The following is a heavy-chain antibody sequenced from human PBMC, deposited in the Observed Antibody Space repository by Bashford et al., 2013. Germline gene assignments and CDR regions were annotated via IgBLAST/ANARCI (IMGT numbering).Heavy chain of an antibody. D-gene: IGHD3-3*01. CDR3: ARAGLTIFGVPTHAFDI. V-gene: IGHV4-31*03. J-gene: IGHJ3*02. CDR1: VAPSAVVVTT. Sequence: SSETLSLTCTVSVAPSAVVVTTGAGSPAPRKGLEWIGEINHSGSTNYNPSLKSRVTISVDTSKNQFSLQLNSVTPEDTAVYYCARAGLTIFGVPTHAFDIWGQGTMVTVSS. CDR2: INHSGST.